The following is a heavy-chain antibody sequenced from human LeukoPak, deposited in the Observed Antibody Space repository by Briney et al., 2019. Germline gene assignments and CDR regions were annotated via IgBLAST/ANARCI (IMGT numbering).Heavy chain of an antibody. Sequence: ASVKVSCKASGGTFSSYTISWVRQAPGQRLEWMGWINAGNGNTKYSQKFQGRVTITRDTSASTAYMELSSLRSEDTAVYYCARETSEDYDILTGYLPWGQGTLVTVSS. CDR2: INAGNGNT. CDR3: ARETSEDYDILTGYLP. V-gene: IGHV1-3*01. J-gene: IGHJ5*02. CDR1: GGTFSSYT. D-gene: IGHD3-9*01.